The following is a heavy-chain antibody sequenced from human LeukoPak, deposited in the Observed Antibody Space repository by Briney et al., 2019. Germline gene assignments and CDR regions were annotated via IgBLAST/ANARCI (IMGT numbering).Heavy chain of an antibody. J-gene: IGHJ6*02. D-gene: IGHD3-9*01. V-gene: IGHV4-59*01. CDR2: IYYSGST. CDR3: ARDSRYYDILTGFYYYGMDV. Sequence: SETLSPTCTVSGGSISSYYWSWIRQPPGKGLEWIGYIYYSGSTNYNPSLKSRVTISVDTSKNQFSLKLSSVTAADTAVYYCARDSRYYDILTGFYYYGMDVWGQGTTVTVSS. CDR1: GGSISSYY.